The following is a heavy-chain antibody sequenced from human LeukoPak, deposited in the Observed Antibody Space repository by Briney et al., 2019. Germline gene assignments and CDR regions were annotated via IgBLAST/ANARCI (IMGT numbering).Heavy chain of an antibody. CDR2: ISYDGSNK. CDR3: ARDERSTKGSWYFDL. CDR1: GFTFSSYA. V-gene: IGHV3-30*04. D-gene: IGHD5/OR15-5a*01. J-gene: IGHJ2*01. Sequence: PGGSLRLSCAASGFTFSSYAMHWVRQAPGKGLEWVAVISYDGSNKYYADSVKGRFTISRDNSKNTLYLQMNSLRAEDTAVYYCARDERSTKGSWYFDLWGRGTLVTVSS.